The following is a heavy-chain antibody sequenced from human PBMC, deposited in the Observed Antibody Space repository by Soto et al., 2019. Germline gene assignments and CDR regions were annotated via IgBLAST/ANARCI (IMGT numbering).Heavy chain of an antibody. CDR3: ARNDYDYVWESPGGDAFDI. CDR1: GGSIRTGDYY. CDR2: IYSTGST. D-gene: IGHD3-16*01. V-gene: IGHV4-30-4*01. J-gene: IGHJ3*02. Sequence: QVQLQESGPGLVKPSQTLSLTCTVSGGSIRTGDYYWNWIREPPGKRLVWIGSIYSTGSTYYNPYRHSHLTKAVDMSNNQCYLKVTDVIAADTAGYYCARNDYDYVWESPGGDAFDIWGQGTMLTVSS.